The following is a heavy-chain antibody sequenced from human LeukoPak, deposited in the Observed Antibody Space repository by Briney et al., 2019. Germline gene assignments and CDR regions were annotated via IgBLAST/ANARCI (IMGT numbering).Heavy chain of an antibody. J-gene: IGHJ3*02. Sequence: GGSLRLSCAASGFTFSSYAMSWVRQAPGKGLEWVSAISGSGGSTYYADSVKGRFTISRDNSKNTLYLQMNSLRAEDTAVYYCAKTEGDIYYDSSGYFVAFDIWGQGTMVTVSS. CDR2: ISGSGGST. D-gene: IGHD3-22*01. V-gene: IGHV3-23*01. CDR1: GFTFSSYA. CDR3: AKTEGDIYYDSSGYFVAFDI.